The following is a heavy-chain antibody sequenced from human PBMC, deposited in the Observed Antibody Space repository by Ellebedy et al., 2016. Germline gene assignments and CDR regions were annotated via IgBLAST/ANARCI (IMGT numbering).Heavy chain of an antibody. Sequence: GESLKISCAASGFTFSSYWMSWVRQAPGKGLEWVANIKQDGSEKYYVDSVKGRFTISRDNAKNSLYLQMNSLRAEDTAVYYCAREKAAGIYWGQGTLVTVSS. CDR1: GFTFSSYW. D-gene: IGHD6-13*01. V-gene: IGHV3-7*01. CDR3: AREKAAGIY. CDR2: IKQDGSEK. J-gene: IGHJ4*02.